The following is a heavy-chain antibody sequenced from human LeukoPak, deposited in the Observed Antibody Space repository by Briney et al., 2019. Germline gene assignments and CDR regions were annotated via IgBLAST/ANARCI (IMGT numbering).Heavy chain of an antibody. CDR2: IYYSGST. CDR3: ARELHDSSGRYRGHFDD. Sequence: SETLSLTCTVSGGSISSGGYYWSWIRQHPGKGLEWIGYIYYSGSTYYNPSLKSRVTISVDTSKNQFSLKLSSVTAADTAVYYCARELHDSSGRYRGHFDDWGQGTLVTVSS. J-gene: IGHJ4*02. D-gene: IGHD3-22*01. CDR1: GGSISSGGYY. V-gene: IGHV4-31*03.